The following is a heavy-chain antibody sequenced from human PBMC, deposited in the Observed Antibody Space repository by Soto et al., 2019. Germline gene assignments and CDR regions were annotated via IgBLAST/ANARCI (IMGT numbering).Heavy chain of an antibody. J-gene: IGHJ6*02. D-gene: IGHD3-9*01. V-gene: IGHV5-10-1*01. CDR2: IDPSDSYT. CDR3: ARLRYFDWSTSYGMDV. Sequence: GESLKISCKGSGYSFTSYWMSWVRQMPGKGLGWMGRIDPSDSYTNYSPSFQGHVTISADKSISTAYLQWSSLKASDTAMYYCARLRYFDWSTSYGMDVCGQGTTVTVSS. CDR1: GYSFTSYW.